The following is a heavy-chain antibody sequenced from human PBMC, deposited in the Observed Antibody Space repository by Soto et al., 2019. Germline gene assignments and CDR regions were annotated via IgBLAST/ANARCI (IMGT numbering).Heavy chain of an antibody. CDR1: GFTFSSYI. CDR2: ISSSSSYI. Sequence: PGGSLRLSCAASGFTFSSYIMNWVRQAPGKGLEWVSSISSSSSYIYYADSVKGRFTISRDNAKNSLYLQMNSLRAEDTAVYYCARVLVYYYVWGRYPLNGLDPWGQGPLVTGSS. V-gene: IGHV3-21*01. CDR3: ARVLVYYYVWGRYPLNGLDP. D-gene: IGHD3-16*02. J-gene: IGHJ5*02.